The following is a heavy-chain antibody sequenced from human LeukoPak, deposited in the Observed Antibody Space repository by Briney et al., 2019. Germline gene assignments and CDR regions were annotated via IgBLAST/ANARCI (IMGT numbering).Heavy chain of an antibody. D-gene: IGHD1-26*01. CDR2: INPNSGGT. V-gene: IGHV1-2*02. Sequence: ASVKVSCKASGYTFTGYYIHWVRQAPGQGLEWMGWINPNSGGTNYAQKFQGRVTMTRDTSISTAYMELSRLRSDDTAVYYCARTRELLDDAFDIWGQGTMVTVSS. CDR1: GYTFTGYY. J-gene: IGHJ3*02. CDR3: ARTRELLDDAFDI.